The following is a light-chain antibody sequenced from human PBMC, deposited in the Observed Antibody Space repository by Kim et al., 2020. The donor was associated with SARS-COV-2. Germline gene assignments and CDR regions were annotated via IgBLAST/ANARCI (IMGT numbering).Light chain of an antibody. V-gene: IGKV3-20*01. J-gene: IGKJ2*01. CDR1: QSVSSSY. CDR2: GAY. Sequence: LVPGERASRSGRASQSVSSSYLAWYQQKPGQAPRLLIYGAYSRATGIPDRVSGSGSGTDFTLTISRLEPEDFAVYYWQQHGSSPYTFGQGTKVE. CDR3: QQHGSSPYT.